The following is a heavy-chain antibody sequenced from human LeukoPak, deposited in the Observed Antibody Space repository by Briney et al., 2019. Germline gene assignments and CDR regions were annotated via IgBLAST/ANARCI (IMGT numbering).Heavy chain of an antibody. CDR2: INHSGST. Sequence: SETLSLTCAVYGGSFSGYYWSWIRQPPGKGLEWIGEINHSGSTNYNPSLKSRVTISVDTSKNQFSLKLSSVTAADTAVYYCARGPTRWGDYYYYMDVWGKGTTVTVSS. D-gene: IGHD3-16*01. J-gene: IGHJ6*03. CDR3: ARGPTRWGDYYYYMDV. V-gene: IGHV4-34*01. CDR1: GGSFSGYY.